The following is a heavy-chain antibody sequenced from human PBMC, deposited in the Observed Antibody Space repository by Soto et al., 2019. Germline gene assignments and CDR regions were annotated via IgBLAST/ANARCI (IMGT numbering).Heavy chain of an antibody. D-gene: IGHD3-22*01. CDR1: GFTFSDYY. J-gene: IGHJ6*02. CDR3: ARDTLTYYYDSSGYWPPYYYGMDV. V-gene: IGHV3-11*06. Sequence: GGSLRLSCAASGFTFSDYYMSWIRQAPGKGLEWVSYISSSSSYTNYADSVKGRFTISGDNAKNSLYLQMNSLRAEDTAVYYCARDTLTYYYDSSGYWPPYYYGMDVWGQGTTVTVSS. CDR2: ISSSSSYT.